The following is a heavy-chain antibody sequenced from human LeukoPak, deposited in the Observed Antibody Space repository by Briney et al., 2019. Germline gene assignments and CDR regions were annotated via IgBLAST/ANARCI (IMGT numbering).Heavy chain of an antibody. V-gene: IGHV3-7*05. CDR2: IKQDGSEK. Sequence: GGSLRLSCAASGFTFSDYWMSWVRQAPGKGLEWAANIKQDGSEKYYVDSVKGRFTISRDNAKNSLYLQMNSLRAEDTAVYYCAKDVLGPSGYWGQGTLVTVSS. CDR3: AKDVLGPSGY. J-gene: IGHJ4*02. D-gene: IGHD3-16*01. CDR1: GFTFSDYW.